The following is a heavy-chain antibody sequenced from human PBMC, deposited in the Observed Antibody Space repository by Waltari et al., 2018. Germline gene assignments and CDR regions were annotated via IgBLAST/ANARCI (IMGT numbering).Heavy chain of an antibody. V-gene: IGHV3-21*01. D-gene: IGHD3-10*01. Sequence: EVRLAESGGGLVKPGGSLRLSCLASGFELRYWDMNWVRQTPGTGLEWVSSIGGTHSNIFYAESVKGRFIVSRDNAKSSLYLQMDNLRAEDSGLYYCTRDLYGSGGDWFDPWGQGTLVTVSS. J-gene: IGHJ5*02. CDR2: IGGTHSNI. CDR3: TRDLYGSGGDWFDP. CDR1: GFELRYWD.